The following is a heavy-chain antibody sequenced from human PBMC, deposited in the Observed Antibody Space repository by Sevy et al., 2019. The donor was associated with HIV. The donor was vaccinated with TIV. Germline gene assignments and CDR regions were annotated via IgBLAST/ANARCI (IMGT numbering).Heavy chain of an antibody. CDR2: IYYSGST. D-gene: IGHD3-22*01. V-gene: IGHV4-59*13. J-gene: IGHJ4*02. Sequence: SETLSLTCTVSRVSISSFYWSWIRQPPGKGLEWIGNIYYSGSTNYNSSLKSRVTISVDTSKNQFSLKLSSVTAADTAVYYCARRYFYDSRGSTVFDYWGQGTLVTVSS. CDR3: ARRYFYDSRGSTVFDY. CDR1: RVSISSFY.